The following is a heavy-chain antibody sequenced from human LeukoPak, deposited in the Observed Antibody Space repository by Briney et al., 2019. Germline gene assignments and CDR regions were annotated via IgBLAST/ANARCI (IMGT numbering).Heavy chain of an antibody. CDR1: GFTFSSYA. CDR2: IIGSGGST. J-gene: IGHJ3*02. V-gene: IGHV3-23*01. Sequence: GGSLRLSCAASGFTFSSYAMSWVRQAPGKGLQWVSAIIGSGGSTYYADSVKGRFTISRDNSKNTLYLQMNSLRAEDTAVYYCAKDQTPMIVVVRVPNSDAFDIWGQGTMVTVSS. D-gene: IGHD3-22*01. CDR3: AKDQTPMIVVVRVPNSDAFDI.